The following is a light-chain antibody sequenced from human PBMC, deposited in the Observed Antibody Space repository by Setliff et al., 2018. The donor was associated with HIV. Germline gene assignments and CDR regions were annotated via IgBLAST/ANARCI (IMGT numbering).Light chain of an antibody. J-gene: IGLJ1*01. V-gene: IGLV2-14*03. CDR3: ASHRDTNTLEV. CDR1: NSDIGSHDY. CDR2: FVT. Sequence: QSALTQPASVSGSPGQSITISCSGTNSDIGSHDYVSWYQQHPGKAPKLIIFFVTYRPSGVSDRFSGSKSGNTASLTISGLQPEDEADYYCASHRDTNTLEVFGTGTKVTVL.